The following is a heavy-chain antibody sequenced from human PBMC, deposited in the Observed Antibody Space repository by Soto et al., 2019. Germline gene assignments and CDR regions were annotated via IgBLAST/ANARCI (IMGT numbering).Heavy chain of an antibody. D-gene: IGHD3-3*01. V-gene: IGHV1-18*04. Sequence: GASVKVSCKASGYTFTSDGISWVRQAPGQGLEWMGWISAYNGNTNYAQKLQGRVTMTTDTSTSTAYMELRSLRSDDTAVYYCARDIARDFWSGYYFSRYYYGMDVWGQGTTVTVSS. CDR1: GYTFTSDG. J-gene: IGHJ6*02. CDR3: ARDIARDFWSGYYFSRYYYGMDV. CDR2: ISAYNGNT.